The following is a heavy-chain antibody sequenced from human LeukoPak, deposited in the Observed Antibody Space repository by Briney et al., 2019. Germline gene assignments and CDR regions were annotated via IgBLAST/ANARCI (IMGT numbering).Heavy chain of an antibody. Sequence: GGSLRLSCAASGFTFSDYYMSWIRQAPGKGLEWVSYISSSGSTIYYADSVKGRFTISRDNAKNSLCLQMNSLRAEDTAVYYCARDSNDFWSGYNYYGMDVWGQGTTVTVSS. CDR3: ARDSNDFWSGYNYYGMDV. CDR2: ISSSGSTI. J-gene: IGHJ6*02. CDR1: GFTFSDYY. D-gene: IGHD3-3*01. V-gene: IGHV3-11*01.